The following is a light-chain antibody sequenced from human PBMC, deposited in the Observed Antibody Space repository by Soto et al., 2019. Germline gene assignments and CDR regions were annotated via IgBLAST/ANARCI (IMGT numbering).Light chain of an antibody. CDR1: QSVSID. V-gene: IGKV3-15*01. CDR3: QKYNNWPPWT. CDR2: GAF. Sequence: EIVLTQSPATLSVSPGERVTLSCRASQSVSIDLAWYQQKPGQAPRLLIYGAFTRATGIPDRFSGSGSGTEFSLTISRLQSEDLAVYYCQKYNNWPPWTVGQGTKVDIK. J-gene: IGKJ1*01.